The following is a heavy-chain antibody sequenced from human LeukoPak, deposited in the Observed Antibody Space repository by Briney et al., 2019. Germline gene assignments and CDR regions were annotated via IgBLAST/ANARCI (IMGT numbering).Heavy chain of an antibody. V-gene: IGHV1-46*01. J-gene: IGHJ5*02. Sequence: ASVKVSCKASGYTFTSYYMHWVRQARGQGLEWMGIINPSGGSTSYAQKFQGRVTMTRDTSTSTVYMELISLRFEDTAVYYCAVLGGYSYGSHHWGQGTLVTVSS. CDR1: GYTFTSYY. CDR3: AVLGGYSYGSHH. D-gene: IGHD5-18*01. CDR2: INPSGGST.